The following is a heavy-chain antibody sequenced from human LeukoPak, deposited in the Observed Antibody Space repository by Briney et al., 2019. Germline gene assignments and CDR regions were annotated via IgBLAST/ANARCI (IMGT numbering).Heavy chain of an antibody. V-gene: IGHV3-73*01. CDR3: ARLQDVVTTASRDY. CDR1: GFIFSDSA. J-gene: IGHJ4*02. D-gene: IGHD2-21*02. CDR2: IRSKINNYAT. Sequence: PGGSLRLSCAASGFIFSDSAIHWVRQASGKGLEWVGRIRSKINNYATAYTASVKGRFTISRDDAKSTAYLQMNSLKTEDTAVYYCARLQDVVTTASRDYWGQGTLVTVSS.